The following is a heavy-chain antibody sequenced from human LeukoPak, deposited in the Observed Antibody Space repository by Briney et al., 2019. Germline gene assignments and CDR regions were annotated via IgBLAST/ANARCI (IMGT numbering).Heavy chain of an antibody. Sequence: GGSLRLSCAASGFTFSSYAMSWVRQVPGKGLEWASAISGSGGSTYYADSVKGRFTISRDNSKNTLYLQMNSLRAEDTAVYYCAKEGPLRFLEWLWGYFDYWGQGTLVTVSS. CDR3: AKEGPLRFLEWLWGYFDY. V-gene: IGHV3-23*01. CDR1: GFTFSSYA. J-gene: IGHJ4*02. CDR2: ISGSGGST. D-gene: IGHD3-3*01.